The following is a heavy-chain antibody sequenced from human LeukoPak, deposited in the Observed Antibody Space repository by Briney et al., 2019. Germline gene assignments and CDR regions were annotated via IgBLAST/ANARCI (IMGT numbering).Heavy chain of an antibody. V-gene: IGHV1-69*13. CDR1: GYTFTSYG. CDR3: ARAGVAARYYFDY. Sequence: GASVKVSCKASGYTFTSYGISWVRQAPGQGLEWMGGIIPIFGTANYAQKFQGRVTITADESTSTAYMELSSLRSEDTAVYYCARAGVAARYYFDYWGQGTLVTVSS. J-gene: IGHJ4*02. D-gene: IGHD6-6*01. CDR2: IIPIFGTA.